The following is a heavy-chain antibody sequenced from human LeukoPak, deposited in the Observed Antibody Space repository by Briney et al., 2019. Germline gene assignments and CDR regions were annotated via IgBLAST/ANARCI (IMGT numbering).Heavy chain of an antibody. CDR3: ARTLGGYCSSTSCRTSNWFDP. V-gene: IGHV1-46*01. Sequence: ASVKVSWKASGYTFTSYYMHWVRQAPGQGLEWMGIINPSGGSTSYAQKFQGRVTMTRDTSTSTVYMELSSLRSEDTAVYYCARTLGGYCSSTSCRTSNWFDPWGQGTLVTVSS. CDR1: GYTFTSYY. J-gene: IGHJ5*02. CDR2: INPSGGST. D-gene: IGHD2-2*01.